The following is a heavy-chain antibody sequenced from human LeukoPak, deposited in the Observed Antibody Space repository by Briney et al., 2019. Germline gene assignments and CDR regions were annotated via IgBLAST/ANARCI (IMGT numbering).Heavy chain of an antibody. D-gene: IGHD4-17*01. CDR3: ARDNDSDDYGDYFGQGNFDY. J-gene: IGHJ4*02. V-gene: IGHV3-33*08. CDR2: IWYDGSNK. CDR1: GFTFSSYA. Sequence: GGSLRLSCAASGFTFSSYAMSWVRQAPGKGLEWVAVIWYDGSNKYYADSVKGRFTISRDNSKNTLYLQMNSLRAEDTAVYYCARDNDSDDYGDYFGQGNFDYWGQGTLVTVSS.